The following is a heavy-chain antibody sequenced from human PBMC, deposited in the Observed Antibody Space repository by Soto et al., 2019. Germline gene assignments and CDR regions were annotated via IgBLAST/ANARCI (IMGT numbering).Heavy chain of an antibody. D-gene: IGHD2-15*01. Sequence: EVQLVESGGGLVQPGGSLRLSCAASGFTVSSNYMSWVRQAPGKGLEWVSVIYSGGSTYYADSVKGRFTISRHNSKNTLYLQMNSLRAEDTAVYYCASEGYCSGGSCYSDYWGQGTLVTVSS. CDR2: IYSGGST. CDR3: ASEGYCSGGSCYSDY. V-gene: IGHV3-53*04. CDR1: GFTVSSNY. J-gene: IGHJ4*02.